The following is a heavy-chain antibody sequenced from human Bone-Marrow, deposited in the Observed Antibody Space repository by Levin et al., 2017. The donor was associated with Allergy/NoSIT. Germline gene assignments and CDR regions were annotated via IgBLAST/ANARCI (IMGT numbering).Heavy chain of an antibody. CDR3: AKDRGFYATGSLGS. D-gene: IGHD3-10*01. CDR2: ISGSGDST. V-gene: IGHV3-23*01. Sequence: GESLKISCAASGFTFSNYAMSWVRQAPGKGLEWVSGISGSGDSTYDGDSVKGRFTISRDNSKNTLYLQMNSLRAEDTAVYYCAKDRGFYATGSLGSWGQGTLVTVSS. CDR1: GFTFSNYA. J-gene: IGHJ1*01.